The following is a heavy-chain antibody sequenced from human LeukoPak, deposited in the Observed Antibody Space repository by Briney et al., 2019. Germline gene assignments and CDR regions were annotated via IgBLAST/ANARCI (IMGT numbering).Heavy chain of an antibody. CDR3: ASYYSSSWSWGTEYFQH. Sequence: ALVKVSCKASGYTFTGYYMHWVRQAPGQGLEWMGWINPSSGGTEYAQKFQGRVSLTRDTSISTAYMELSRLRSDDTAVYYCASYYSSSWSWGTEYFQHWGQGTLVTVSS. CDR1: GYTFTGYY. V-gene: IGHV1-2*02. CDR2: INPSSGGT. D-gene: IGHD6-13*01. J-gene: IGHJ1*01.